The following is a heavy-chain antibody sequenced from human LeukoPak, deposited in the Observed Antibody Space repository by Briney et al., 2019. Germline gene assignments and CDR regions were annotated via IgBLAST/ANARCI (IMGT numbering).Heavy chain of an antibody. CDR3: ARGSYYVYAFDI. Sequence: SVKVSCKASGGTFSSYAISWVRQAPGQGLEWMGGIIPIFGTANYAQKFQGRVTITTDESTSTAYMELSSLRSEDTAVYYCARGSYYVYAFDIWGQGTMVTVSS. CDR2: IIPIFGTA. CDR1: GGTFSSYA. D-gene: IGHD3-10*02. V-gene: IGHV1-69*05. J-gene: IGHJ3*02.